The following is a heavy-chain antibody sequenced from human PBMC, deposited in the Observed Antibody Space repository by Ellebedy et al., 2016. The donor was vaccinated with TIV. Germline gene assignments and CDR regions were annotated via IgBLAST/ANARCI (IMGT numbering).Heavy chain of an antibody. Sequence: GGSLRLSCAASGFTFGAFAVHWVRQAPGKGLEWLSVISGGGDNAYEADSVKGRFTVSRDNSKNTLYLQMNRLRTEDTAVYYCAKGTSSGFNYDRVGFEYWGQGTLVTVSS. CDR1: GFTFGAFA. D-gene: IGHD3-16*01. CDR3: AKGTSSGFNYDRVGFEY. V-gene: IGHV3-23*01. CDR2: ISGGGDNA. J-gene: IGHJ4*02.